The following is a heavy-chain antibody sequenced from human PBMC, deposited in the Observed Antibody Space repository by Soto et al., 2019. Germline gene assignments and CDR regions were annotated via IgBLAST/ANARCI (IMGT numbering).Heavy chain of an antibody. V-gene: IGHV4-59*01. CDR2: IYYSGST. J-gene: IGHJ6*02. CDR1: GGSISSYY. D-gene: IGHD2-2*01. CDR3: AGGGVPAAYSEYYYGMDV. Sequence: SETLSLTCTVSGGSISSYYWSWIRQPPGEGLEWIGYIYYSGSTNYNPSLKSRVTISVDTSKNQCSLKLSSVTAADTAVCYCAGGGVPAAYSEYYYGMDVWGQGTTVTVSS.